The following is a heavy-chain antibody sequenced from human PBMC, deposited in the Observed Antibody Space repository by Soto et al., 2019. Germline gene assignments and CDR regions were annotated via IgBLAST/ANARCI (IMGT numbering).Heavy chain of an antibody. CDR1: GFSLSARGVG. J-gene: IGHJ4*02. D-gene: IGHD3-16*01. V-gene: IGHV2-5*01. Sequence: QITLKESGPTLVKPTQTLTLTCTFSGFSLSARGVGVGCNRQPPGKALEWLALIYWNDDKGYSQFLQSRLTLTQDASKNQVVFSMTTADPADTATYYCAHSPWGAAPDYRGQGTLVTVSS. CDR3: AHSPWGAAPDY. CDR2: IYWNDDK.